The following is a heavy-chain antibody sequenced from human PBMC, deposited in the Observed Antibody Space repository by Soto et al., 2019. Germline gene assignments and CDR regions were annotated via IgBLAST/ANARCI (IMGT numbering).Heavy chain of an antibody. CDR2: ISHTGSP. CDR3: ARQLESTTYFDY. V-gene: IGHV4-39*01. CDR1: GGSISNSDYF. J-gene: IGHJ4*02. D-gene: IGHD1-1*01. Sequence: SETLSLTCTVSGGSISNSDYFWAWMRQPPGKGLEWVGTISHTGSPRYNPSLKSRVTISVDTSKNQFSLRLPSVTAADTAVFYCARQLESTTYFDYWGRGTLVTSPQ.